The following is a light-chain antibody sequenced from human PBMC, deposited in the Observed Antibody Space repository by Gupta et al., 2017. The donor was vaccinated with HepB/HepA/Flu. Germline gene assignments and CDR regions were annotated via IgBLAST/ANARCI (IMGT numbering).Light chain of an antibody. CDR3: QQHSNWPLWT. J-gene: IGKJ1*01. V-gene: IGKV3-11*01. CDR2: DAS. CDR1: QSISSTY. Sequence: EIVLTQSPATLSLSPGERATLSCRASQSISSTYLAWYQQKPGQTPRLLMYDASNRVTGVAARFSGSGFGTDFTLTISSREAEDFAVYYCQQHSNWPLWTFGQGTKVEIK.